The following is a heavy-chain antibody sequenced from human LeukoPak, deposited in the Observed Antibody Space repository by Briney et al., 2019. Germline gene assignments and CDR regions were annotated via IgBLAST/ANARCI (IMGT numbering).Heavy chain of an antibody. CDR3: AREGPLRGFDY. CDR1: GFTVSSNY. CDR2: IYSGGST. V-gene: IGHV3-53*01. D-gene: IGHD5-12*01. J-gene: IGHJ4*02. Sequence: GGSLRLSCAASGFTVSSNYMSWVRQAPGKGLEWVSAIYSGGSTYYADSVKGRFTISRDNSKNTLYLQMNSLRAEDTAVYYCAREGPLRGFDYWGQGTLVTVSS.